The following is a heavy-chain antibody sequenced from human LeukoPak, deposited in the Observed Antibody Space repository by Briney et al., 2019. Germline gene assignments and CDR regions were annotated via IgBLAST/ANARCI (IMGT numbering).Heavy chain of an antibody. CDR2: ISDSIGTT. CDR3: ARDREVNYIYYYMDV. Sequence: GGSLRLSCAASGFTLSSHAMSWVRQAPGKGLEWVSIISDSIGTTYYTDSVKGRFTISRDNAKNTLYLQMNSLRAEDTAVYYCARDREVNYIYYYMDVWGKGTTVTVSS. D-gene: IGHD4-11*01. CDR1: GFTLSSHA. J-gene: IGHJ6*03. V-gene: IGHV3-23*01.